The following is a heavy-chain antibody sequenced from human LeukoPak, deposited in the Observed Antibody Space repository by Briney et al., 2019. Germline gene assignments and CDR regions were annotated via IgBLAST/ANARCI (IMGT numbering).Heavy chain of an antibody. CDR2: IYYSGST. V-gene: IGHV4-59*08. CDR1: RVSLRIIH. Sequence: PSETLSLTCTVSRVSLRIIHSSWLRQPPGKGLEWIGSIYYSGSTNYNPSLKSRVTISVDTSKNQFSLKLSSVTAADTAVYYCASARDFGWEGMWNWGQGTLVTVSS. D-gene: IGHD6-19*01. J-gene: IGHJ4*02. CDR3: ASARDFGWEGMWN.